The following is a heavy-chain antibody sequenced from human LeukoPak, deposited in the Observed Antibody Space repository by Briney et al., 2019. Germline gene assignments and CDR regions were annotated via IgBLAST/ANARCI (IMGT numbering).Heavy chain of an antibody. CDR3: ARDGGKAVPGTIEY. J-gene: IGHJ4*02. Sequence: PGGSLRLSCATSGVIFSSRAMHWVRQAPGKGLEWVAVISNDGRYKYYSDSVKGRFTISRDNYENVLYLQMTSPRPDDSAVYYCARDGGKAVPGTIEYWGQGTLVTVSS. V-gene: IGHV3-30*04. CDR1: GVIFSSRA. D-gene: IGHD6-19*01. CDR2: ISNDGRYK.